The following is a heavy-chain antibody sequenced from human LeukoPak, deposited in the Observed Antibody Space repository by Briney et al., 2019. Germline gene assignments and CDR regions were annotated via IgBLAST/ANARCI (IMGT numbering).Heavy chain of an antibody. CDR3: ASSRGSWPDYFDY. V-gene: IGHV3-48*03. CDR1: GLTFSSYE. Sequence: PGGSLRLSCAASGLTFSSYEMNWVRQAPGKGLEWISYISSSGSTIYYADSVKGRFTISRDNAKNSLYLQMNSLRAEDTAVYYCASSRGSWPDYFDYWGQGTLVTVSS. J-gene: IGHJ4*02. D-gene: IGHD6-13*01. CDR2: ISSSGSTI.